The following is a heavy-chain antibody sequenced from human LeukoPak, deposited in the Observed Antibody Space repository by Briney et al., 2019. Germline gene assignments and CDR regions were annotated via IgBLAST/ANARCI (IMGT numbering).Heavy chain of an antibody. J-gene: IGHJ4*02. D-gene: IGHD3-10*01. Sequence: ASETLSLTCAVYGGSFNNYYWSWIRQPPGKGLEWIGEINHSGTTNYNASLKSRDTISIDTSKNQFSLKLNSVSAADTAVYYCARVQAAGDGYYFDFWGQGTLVTVSS. CDR3: ARVQAAGDGYYFDF. CDR1: GGSFNNYY. CDR2: INHSGTT. V-gene: IGHV4-34*01.